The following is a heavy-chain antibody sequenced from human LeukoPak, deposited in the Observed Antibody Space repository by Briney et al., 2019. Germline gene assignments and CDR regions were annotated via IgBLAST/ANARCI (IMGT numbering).Heavy chain of an antibody. CDR1: GFTFSSYE. CDR3: ARDTYSGSFAPPSAFDI. CDR2: IYSGGST. Sequence: PGGSLRLSCAASGFTFSSYEMNWVRQAPGKGLDWVSVIYSGGSTKYADSVKGRFIISRDNSKNTLYLQMNSLRVEDTAVYYCARDTYSGSFAPPSAFDIWGQGTMVTVSS. D-gene: IGHD1-26*01. V-gene: IGHV3-53*01. J-gene: IGHJ3*02.